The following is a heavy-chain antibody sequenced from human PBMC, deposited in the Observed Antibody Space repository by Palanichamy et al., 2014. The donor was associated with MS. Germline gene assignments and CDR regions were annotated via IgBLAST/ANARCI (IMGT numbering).Heavy chain of an antibody. CDR3: ARGRRYFDWFRVDPWFDP. CDR2: INHSGST. Sequence: QVQLQQWGGRTVEAFGDPVPHLRCLWWVLQWLLLELDPPAPRKGLEWIGEINHSGSTNYNPSLKSRVTISVDTSKNQFSLKLSSVTAADTAVYYCARGRRYFDWFRVDPWFDPWGQGTLVTVSS. CDR1: WVLQWLL. V-gene: IGHV4-34*01. D-gene: IGHD3-9*01. J-gene: IGHJ5*02.